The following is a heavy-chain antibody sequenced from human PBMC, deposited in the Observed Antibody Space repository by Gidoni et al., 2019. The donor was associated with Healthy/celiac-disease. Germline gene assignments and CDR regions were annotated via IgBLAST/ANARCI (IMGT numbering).Heavy chain of an antibody. J-gene: IGHJ4*02. CDR1: GLPLSSYA. CDR2: ISYDGSKK. D-gene: IGHD4-17*01. Sequence: QVQLVSSGGCVVQPGTSLMLSCAASGLPLSSYAMHWVRQAPGNGLEWVAVISYDGSKKYYADFVKGRFTISRDNSKNTLYLQMNSLRPEDTALYYCARDGSTTVTSKPVDYWGQGTLVTVSS. CDR3: ARDGSTTVTSKPVDY. V-gene: IGHV3-30-3*01.